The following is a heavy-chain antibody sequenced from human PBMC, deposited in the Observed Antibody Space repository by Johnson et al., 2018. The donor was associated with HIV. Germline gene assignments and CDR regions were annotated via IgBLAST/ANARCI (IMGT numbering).Heavy chain of an antibody. J-gene: IGHJ3*02. CDR1: GFTFSSYG. D-gene: IGHD6-6*01. V-gene: IGHV3-30*04. CDR2: ISYDGSDK. CDR3: ARVRIIYSSSSHAFDI. Sequence: VQLVESGGGVVQPGRSLRLSCAASGFTFSSYGMHWVRQAPAKGLEWVAVISYDGSDKDYADSVKGRFTISRDSSKNTLYLQMSSLGVEDTAVYWWARVRIIYSSSSHAFDIWGQGTMVTVSS.